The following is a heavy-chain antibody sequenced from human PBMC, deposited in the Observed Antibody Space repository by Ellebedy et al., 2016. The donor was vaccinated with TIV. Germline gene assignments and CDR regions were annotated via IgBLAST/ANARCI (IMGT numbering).Heavy chain of an antibody. D-gene: IGHD4/OR15-4a*01. CDR2: IKTLTEGGSS. J-gene: IGHJ6*02. Sequence: PGGSLRLSCSASGLRFSSAWMTWVRRPPGGGLEWIGHIKTLTEGGSSDAAAPLRARFTISRDDWKSTVYLQMSSLETDDTAMYDCVATMRGHDYPFYQCYGLDVWGLGTPVTVSS. CDR3: VATMRGHDYPFYQCYGLDV. V-gene: IGHV3-15*01. CDR1: GLRFSSAW.